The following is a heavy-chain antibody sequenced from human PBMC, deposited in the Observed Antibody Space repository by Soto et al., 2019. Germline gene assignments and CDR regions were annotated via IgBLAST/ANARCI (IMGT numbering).Heavy chain of an antibody. CDR1: GGTFSSYA. J-gene: IGHJ6*02. V-gene: IGHV1-69*13. Sequence: GASVKVSCKASGGTFSSYAISWVRQAPGQGLEWMGGIIPIFGTANYAQKFQGRVTITADESTSTAYMELSSLRSEDTAVYYCARDPITIFGVAPTRYYYYYGMDVWGQGTTVTVSS. CDR3: ARDPITIFGVAPTRYYYYYGMDV. CDR2: IIPIFGTA. D-gene: IGHD3-3*01.